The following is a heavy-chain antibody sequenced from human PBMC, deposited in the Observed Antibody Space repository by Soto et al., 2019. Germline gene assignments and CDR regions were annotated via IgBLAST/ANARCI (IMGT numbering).Heavy chain of an antibody. J-gene: IGHJ3*02. CDR2: IYTSGST. D-gene: IGHD3-22*01. CDR3: ASGDPDYYASPGVFDI. V-gene: IGHV4-4*07. CDR1: GGSISSYY. Sequence: SEALSLTCTVSGGSISSYYWSWIRQPAGKGLEWIGRIYTSGSTNYNPSLKGRFTIALDTSKNQFSLKLTSVTAADTAVYFCASGDPDYYASPGVFDIWGQGTMVTVSS.